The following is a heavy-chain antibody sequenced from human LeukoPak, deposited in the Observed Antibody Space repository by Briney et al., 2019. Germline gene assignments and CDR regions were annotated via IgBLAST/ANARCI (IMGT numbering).Heavy chain of an antibody. CDR1: GGSISRYY. V-gene: IGHV4-59*01. J-gene: IGHJ4*02. Sequence: SETLSLTCTVSGGSISRYYWSWIRQPPGKGLEWIGYIYYSSSTNYNPSLKSRVTISVDASKNQFSLNLASVTAADTAVYYCARVSGYGGNSGVWGQGTLVTVSS. CDR2: IYYSSST. CDR3: ARVSGYGGNSGV. D-gene: IGHD4-23*01.